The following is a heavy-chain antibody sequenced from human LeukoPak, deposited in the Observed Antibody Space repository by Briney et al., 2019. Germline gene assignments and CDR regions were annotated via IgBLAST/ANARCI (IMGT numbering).Heavy chain of an antibody. CDR2: ISSGGSTI. Sequence: GGSLRLSCAASGFTFSEYYMSWIRQAPGKGLEWVSYISSGGSTINHADSVKGRFTISRDNAKNSLYLQMNSLRAEDTAVYYCARELEWLLWYYFDYWGQGTLVTVSS. D-gene: IGHD3-3*01. J-gene: IGHJ4*02. CDR3: ARELEWLLWYYFDY. V-gene: IGHV3-11*04. CDR1: GFTFSEYY.